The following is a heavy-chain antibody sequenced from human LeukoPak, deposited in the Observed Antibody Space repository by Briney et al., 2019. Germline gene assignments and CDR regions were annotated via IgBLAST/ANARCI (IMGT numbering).Heavy chain of an antibody. D-gene: IGHD2-2*01. CDR2: IYHSGST. V-gene: IGHV4-38-2*02. Sequence: SETLSLTCTVSGYSISSGYYWGWIRQPPGKGLEWIGSIYHSGSTYYNPSLKSRVTISVDTSKNQFSLKLSSVTAADTAVYYCARGIVVVPAAPDAFDIWGQGTMVTVSS. CDR3: ARGIVVVPAAPDAFDI. J-gene: IGHJ3*02. CDR1: GYSISSGYY.